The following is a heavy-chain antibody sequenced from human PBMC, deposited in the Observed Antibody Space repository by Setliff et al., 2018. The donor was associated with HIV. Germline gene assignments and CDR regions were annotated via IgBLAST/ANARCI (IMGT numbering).Heavy chain of an antibody. CDR3: ARGSSNTWYYYFDS. V-gene: IGHV4-61*10. D-gene: IGHD6-13*01. J-gene: IGHJ4*02. CDR1: GGSVSSGDYY. CDR2: IYSGGST. Sequence: SETLSLTCNVSGGSVSSGDYYWNWIRQPAGKNLEWVGRIYSGGSTDYNPSLESRVTMSVDTSKNQFSLKLSSVTAADTAVYYCARGSSNTWYYYFDSWGQGTLVTVSS.